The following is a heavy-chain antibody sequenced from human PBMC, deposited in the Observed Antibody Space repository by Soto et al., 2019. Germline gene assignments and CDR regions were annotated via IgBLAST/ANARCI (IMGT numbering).Heavy chain of an antibody. CDR1: GFTVSSNY. D-gene: IGHD6-13*01. CDR3: ARNTPRQRYSIRYFDL. V-gene: IGHV3-53*01. CDR2: IYSGGST. J-gene: IGHJ2*01. Sequence: QSGGSLRLSCAASGFTVSSNYMSWVRQAPGKGLEWVSVIYSGGSTYYADSVKGRFTISRDNSKNTLYLQMNSLRAEDTAVYYCARNTPRQRYSIRYFDLWGRGTLVTVSS.